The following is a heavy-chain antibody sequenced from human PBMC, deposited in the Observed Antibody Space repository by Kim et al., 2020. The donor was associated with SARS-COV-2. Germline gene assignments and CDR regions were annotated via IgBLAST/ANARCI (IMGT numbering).Heavy chain of an antibody. CDR2: INAGNGHT. CDR1: GYTFTSYA. V-gene: IGHV1-3*01. Sequence: ASVKVSCKASGYTFTSYAMHWVRQAPGQRLEWMGWINAGNGHTKYSQKFQGRVTITRDTSASTAYMELSSLRSEDTAVYYCARDLQWELQDYWGQGTLVT. CDR3: ARDLQWELQDY. D-gene: IGHD1-26*01. J-gene: IGHJ4*02.